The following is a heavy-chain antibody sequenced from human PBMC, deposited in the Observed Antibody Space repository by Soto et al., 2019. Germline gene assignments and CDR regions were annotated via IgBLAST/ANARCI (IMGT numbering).Heavy chain of an antibody. Sequence: VASVKVSCKASGYTFTSYYMHWVRQAPGQGLEWMGIINPSGGSTSYAQKFQGRVTMTRDTSTSTVYMELSSLRSEDTAVYYCASTVTTWDAFDIWGQGTMVTVSS. V-gene: IGHV1-46*01. J-gene: IGHJ3*02. CDR1: GYTFTSYY. CDR2: INPSGGST. CDR3: ASTVTTWDAFDI. D-gene: IGHD4-17*01.